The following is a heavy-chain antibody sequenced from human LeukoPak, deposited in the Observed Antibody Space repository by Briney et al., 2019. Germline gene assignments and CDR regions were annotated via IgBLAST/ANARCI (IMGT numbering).Heavy chain of an antibody. Sequence: SETLSLTCTVSGDSISNYYWTWIRQPPGKGLEWIGCISYSGSANYNSSLKSRITISADTSKNQFSLRLNSVTAADTAVYYCARDQGRDGYNYWGQGTLVTVSS. V-gene: IGHV4-59*01. D-gene: IGHD5-24*01. CDR1: GDSISNYY. J-gene: IGHJ4*02. CDR2: ISYSGSA. CDR3: ARDQGRDGYNY.